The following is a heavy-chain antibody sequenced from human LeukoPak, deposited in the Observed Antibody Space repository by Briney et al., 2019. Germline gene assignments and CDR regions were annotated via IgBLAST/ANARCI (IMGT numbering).Heavy chain of an antibody. D-gene: IGHD6-19*01. Sequence: GGSLRLSCAASGFTFSNVWMTWVRQAPGKGLERVSTIRGSDGITYYADSVKGRFTISRDNSKNTLYLQMNSLRAEDTAVYYCAKRCVRGWSTDAFDFWGQGTMVTVSS. J-gene: IGHJ3*01. CDR2: IRGSDGIT. CDR1: GFTFSNVW. CDR3: AKRCVRGWSTDAFDF. V-gene: IGHV3-23*01.